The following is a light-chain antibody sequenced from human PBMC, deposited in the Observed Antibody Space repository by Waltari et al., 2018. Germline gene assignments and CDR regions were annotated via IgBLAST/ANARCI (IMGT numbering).Light chain of an antibody. CDR3: QQSYSSPQIT. V-gene: IGKV1-39*01. CDR1: QSIRSY. J-gene: IGKJ5*01. CDR2: AAS. Sequence: DIQMTQSPSSLSASVGDRVTITSRESQSIRSYVNWYQQKPGKAPKVLIYAASTLESGVPSRFSGSGSGTDFTLTISSLQPEDFATYYCQQSYSSPQITFGQGTRLEIK.